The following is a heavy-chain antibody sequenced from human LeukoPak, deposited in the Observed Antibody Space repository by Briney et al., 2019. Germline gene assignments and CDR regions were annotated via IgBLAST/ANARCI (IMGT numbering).Heavy chain of an antibody. J-gene: IGHJ5*02. V-gene: IGHV3-48*03. Sequence: PGGSLRLSCAASGFSLRASEMNWVRQAPGKGPEWVAHINSADNVEYYTDSVRGRFTMSRDNAKDLLYLQMNSLRDEYTAVYYCARDTVNGPFVISLDLWGQGVLVTVSS. CDR2: INSADNVE. CDR1: GFSLRASE. D-gene: IGHD2-8*01. CDR3: ARDTVNGPFVISLDL.